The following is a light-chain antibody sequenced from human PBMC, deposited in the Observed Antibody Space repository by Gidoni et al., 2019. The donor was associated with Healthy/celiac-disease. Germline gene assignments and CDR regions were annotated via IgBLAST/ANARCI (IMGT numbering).Light chain of an antibody. V-gene: IGKV2-28*01. CDR1: QSLLHSNGYNY. CDR2: LGS. CDR3: MQALQTPPT. J-gene: IGKJ4*01. Sequence: DIVMTQSPLSLPVTPGEPASISCRSSQSLLHSNGYNYWDWYLQKPGQSPQLLIYLGSNRASGVPARFSGSGSGTDFTLKISRVEAEDVGVYYCMQALQTPPTFGGGTKVEIK.